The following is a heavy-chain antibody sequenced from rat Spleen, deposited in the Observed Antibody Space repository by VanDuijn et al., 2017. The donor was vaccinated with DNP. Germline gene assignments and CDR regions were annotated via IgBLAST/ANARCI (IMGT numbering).Heavy chain of an antibody. CDR2: ISSDGGHT. CDR3: ARQRVMYTTATGFAY. V-gene: IGHV5-25*01. J-gene: IGHJ3*01. CDR1: GFTFSDYY. Sequence: EVQLVESGGGLVQPGRSLKLSCAGSGFTFSDYYMAWVRQAPTKGLDWVASISSDGGHTYYRDSVKGRFTVSRDNAKSTQYLQMNSLKSEDTATYYCARQRVMYTTATGFAYWGQGTLVTVSS. D-gene: IGHD1-6*01.